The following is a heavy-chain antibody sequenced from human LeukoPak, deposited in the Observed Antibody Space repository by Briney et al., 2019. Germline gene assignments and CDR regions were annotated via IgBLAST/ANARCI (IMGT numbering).Heavy chain of an antibody. CDR2: IYTSGST. Sequence: SETLSLTCTVSGGSISRYYWSWIRQPAGKGLEWIGRIYTSGSTNYNPSLKSRVTMSVDTSKNQFSLKLSSVTAADTAVYYCARDRDYGDYVFDYWGQGTLVTVSS. CDR3: ARDRDYGDYVFDY. D-gene: IGHD4-17*01. J-gene: IGHJ4*02. CDR1: GGSISRYY. V-gene: IGHV4-4*07.